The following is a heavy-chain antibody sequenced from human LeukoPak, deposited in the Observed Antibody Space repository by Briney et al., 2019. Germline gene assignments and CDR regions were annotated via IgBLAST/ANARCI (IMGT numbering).Heavy chain of an antibody. V-gene: IGHV4-34*01. CDR2: INHSGYT. J-gene: IGHJ4*02. Sequence: SETLSLTCAVSGVSFDDYYWAWVRQTPGKGLEWIGEINHSGYTNDSPTLKRRVTLSIDTSRKQFSLNLRSVTVADAGTYYCTRMTTGHDYWGQGSLVTASS. D-gene: IGHD4-17*01. CDR3: TRMTTGHDY. CDR1: GVSFDDYY.